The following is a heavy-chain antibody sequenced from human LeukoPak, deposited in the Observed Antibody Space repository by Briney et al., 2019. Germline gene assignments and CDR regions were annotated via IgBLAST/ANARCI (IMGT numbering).Heavy chain of an antibody. CDR2: ISGSGSTI. Sequence: GGSLRLSCAASGFIFSDYYMGWFRQAPGKGLEWVSYISGSGSTIFYADSVKGRFTISRDNAKNSMHLQMNSLRAEDTAVYYCGRDFGLSGTKRSFDIWGQGTMVTVSS. V-gene: IGHV3-11*01. J-gene: IGHJ3*02. CDR3: GRDFGLSGTKRSFDI. D-gene: IGHD1-7*01. CDR1: GFIFSDYY.